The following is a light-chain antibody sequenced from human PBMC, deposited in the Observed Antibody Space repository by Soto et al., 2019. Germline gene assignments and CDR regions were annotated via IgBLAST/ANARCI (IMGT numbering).Light chain of an antibody. CDR1: SSNIWAGYD. J-gene: IGLJ3*02. CDR3: QSYDSSLSGWV. V-gene: IGLV1-40*01. CDR2: GNS. Sequence: QSVLTQPPSVSGAPGQRVTISCTGSSSNIWAGYDVHWYQQLPGTAPKLLIYGNSNRPSGVPDRFSGSKSGTSASLAITGLKAEDEADHYCQSYDSSLSGWVFGGGTKLTVL.